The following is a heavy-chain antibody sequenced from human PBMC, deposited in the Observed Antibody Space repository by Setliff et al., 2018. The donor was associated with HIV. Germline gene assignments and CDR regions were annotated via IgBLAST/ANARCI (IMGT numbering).Heavy chain of an antibody. CDR2: IKQDGSEK. CDR3: LPKRIVVPY. V-gene: IGHV3-7*02. J-gene: IGHJ4*02. Sequence: GGSLRLSCAASGFTVTSNYMSWVRQAPGKGLEWVANIKQDGSEKYYVDSVKGRFTISRDNAKNSLYLQMNSLRAEDTAVYYCLPKRIVVPYWGQGTLVTVSS. CDR1: GFTVTSNY. D-gene: IGHD2-15*01.